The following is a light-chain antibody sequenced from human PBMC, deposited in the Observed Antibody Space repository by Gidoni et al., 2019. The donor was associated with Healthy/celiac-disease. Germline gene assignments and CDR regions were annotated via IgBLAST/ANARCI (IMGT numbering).Light chain of an antibody. CDR1: QSVLYSSNNKNY. CDR2: WAS. Sequence: DIVMTQSRDSLAVSLGERATINCKSSQSVLYSSNNKNYLAWYQQKPGQQPKLLIYWASTRESGVPDRFSGSGSGTDFTLTISSLQAEDVAVYYCQQYYSTPLTFGPXTKVDIK. V-gene: IGKV4-1*01. CDR3: QQYYSTPLT. J-gene: IGKJ3*01.